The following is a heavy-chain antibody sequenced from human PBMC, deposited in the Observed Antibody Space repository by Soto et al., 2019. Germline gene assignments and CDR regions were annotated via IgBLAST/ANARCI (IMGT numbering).Heavy chain of an antibody. V-gene: IGHV6-1*01. CDR3: SRDYRINYDFWSGYESANYYYYYMDV. CDR1: GDSVSSNSAA. Sequence: PSQTLSLTCAISGDSVSSNSAAWNWIRQSPSRGLEWLGRTYYRSKWYNDYTVSVKSRITINQDTSKKQFSLQLNSVTPDDTAVDYCSRDYRINYDFWSGYESANYYYYYMDVWGKGTTVTVSS. D-gene: IGHD3-3*01. J-gene: IGHJ6*03. CDR2: TYYRSKWYN.